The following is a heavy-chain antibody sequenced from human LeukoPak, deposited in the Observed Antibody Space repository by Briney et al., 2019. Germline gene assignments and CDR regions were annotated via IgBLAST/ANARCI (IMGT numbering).Heavy chain of an antibody. Sequence: SVKVSCKASGYTFTSYYMHWVRQAPGQGLEWMGGIIPIFGTANYAQKFQGRVTITADESTSTAYMELSSLRSEDTAVYYCARDPAVVAATYYYGMDVWGKGTTVTVSS. CDR2: IIPIFGTA. V-gene: IGHV1-69*13. J-gene: IGHJ6*04. CDR1: GYTFTSYY. D-gene: IGHD2-15*01. CDR3: ARDPAVVAATYYYGMDV.